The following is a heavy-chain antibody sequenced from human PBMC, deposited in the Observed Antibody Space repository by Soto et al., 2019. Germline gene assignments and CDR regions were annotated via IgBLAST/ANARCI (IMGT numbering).Heavy chain of an antibody. Sequence: SETLSLTCAVYGGSFSGYYWSWIRQPPGKGLEWIGEINHSGSTNYNPSLKSRVTISVDTSKNQFSLKLSSVTAADTAVYYCARGKARSYYYDSSGYSHDYWGQGTLVTVSS. V-gene: IGHV4-34*01. D-gene: IGHD3-22*01. CDR2: INHSGST. CDR3: ARGKARSYYYDSSGYSHDY. CDR1: GGSFSGYY. J-gene: IGHJ4*02.